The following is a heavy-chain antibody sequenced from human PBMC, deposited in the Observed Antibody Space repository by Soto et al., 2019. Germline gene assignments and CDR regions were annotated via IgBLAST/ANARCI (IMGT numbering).Heavy chain of an antibody. CDR1: GVNFNYLW. D-gene: IGHD3-16*01. CDR3: TTDRPLTVGGVSAT. Sequence: DVQLVESGGGLVKPGGTLRLSCAASGVNFNYLWMTWARQAPGKGLEWVGRIKSVNHGGPTDYTAPVQSRVTISSEASKNTVYLQLNSPNTEDTAVYYWTTDRPLTVGGVSATRGQGTMVTVSS. CDR2: IKSVNHGGPT. J-gene: IGHJ3*01. V-gene: IGHV3-15*01.